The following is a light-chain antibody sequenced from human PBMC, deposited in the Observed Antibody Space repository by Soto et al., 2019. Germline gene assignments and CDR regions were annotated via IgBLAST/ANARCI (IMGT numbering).Light chain of an antibody. J-gene: IGKJ3*01. Sequence: DIPMTQSPSSLSASVGDRVTITCRASRGISNYLAWFQQKPGKAPKSLIYLASSLQSGVPPKFSGSGSGTDFTLTISSLQPEDSATYYCQQYNSYPFTFGPGTKVDIK. CDR3: QQYNSYPFT. V-gene: IGKV1-16*02. CDR2: LAS. CDR1: RGISNY.